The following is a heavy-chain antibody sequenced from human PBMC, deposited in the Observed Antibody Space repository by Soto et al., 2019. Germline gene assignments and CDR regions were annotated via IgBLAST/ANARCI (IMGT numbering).Heavy chain of an antibody. Sequence: GGSLRLSCAASGFTCSNAWMTWVRQATGKGLEWVGRVKSKTDGGTIDYAAPVKDRFTISRDDSKNTLYLQMNSLKTEDTAVYYCIGTYSGSSMRFDYWGQGTLVTVSS. CDR3: IGTYSGSSMRFDY. J-gene: IGHJ4*02. D-gene: IGHD5-12*01. CDR1: GFTCSNAW. CDR2: VKSKTDGGTI. V-gene: IGHV3-15*01.